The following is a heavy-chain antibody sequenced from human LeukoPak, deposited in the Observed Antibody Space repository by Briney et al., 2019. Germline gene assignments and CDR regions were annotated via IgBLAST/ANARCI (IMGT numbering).Heavy chain of an antibody. Sequence: GGSLRLSCAASGFTFSSYAMHWVRQAPGKGLEWVAVISYDGSNKYYADSVKGRFTISRDNSKNTLYLQMNSLRAEDTVVYYCARGALHMYYLDNWGQGTLVTVSS. CDR2: ISYDGSNK. J-gene: IGHJ4*02. CDR1: GFTFSSYA. D-gene: IGHD2-8*01. V-gene: IGHV3-30-3*01. CDR3: ARGALHMYYLDN.